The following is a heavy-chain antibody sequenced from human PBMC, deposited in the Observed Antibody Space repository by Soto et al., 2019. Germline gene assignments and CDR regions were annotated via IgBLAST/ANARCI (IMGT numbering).Heavy chain of an antibody. CDR2: ISPGSRYP. V-gene: IGHV3-11*06. Sequence: GGSLRLSCAGSGFTFGDSYMSWIRQAPGKGLEWLSYISPGSRYPAYADSVKGRFTISRDNAKRSLYLQMMSLTAEDTAIYYCARVAYWGQGPQVIVSS. J-gene: IGHJ4*02. CDR3: ARVAY. CDR1: GFTFGDSY.